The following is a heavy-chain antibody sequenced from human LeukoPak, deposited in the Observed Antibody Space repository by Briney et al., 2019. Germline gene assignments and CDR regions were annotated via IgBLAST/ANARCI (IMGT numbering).Heavy chain of an antibody. CDR2: IYNSGST. V-gene: IGHV4-39*07. CDR1: GGSISSSTYY. J-gene: IGHJ6*02. Sequence: PSETLSLTCSVSGGSISSSTYYWGWIRQPPGKGLEWIGNIYNSGSTNYNPSLKSRVTISVDTSKNQFSLKLSSVAAADTAVYYCARGIGPDGYCSGGSCYLHNFYYYYGMDVWGQGTTVTVSS. CDR3: ARGIGPDGYCSGGSCYLHNFYYYYGMDV. D-gene: IGHD2-15*01.